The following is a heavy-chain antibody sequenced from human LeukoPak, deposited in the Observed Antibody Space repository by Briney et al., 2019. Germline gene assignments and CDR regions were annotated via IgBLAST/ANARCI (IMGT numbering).Heavy chain of an antibody. V-gene: IGHV3-53*01. CDR1: GFTVSSNY. CDR2: IYSSGNT. CDR3: ARGGVLVTAMNY. D-gene: IGHD2-21*02. Sequence: PGGSLRLSCAASGFTVSSNYMSWVRQAPGKGLEWVSVIYSSGNTYYADSVKGRFTISRDNSKNTLYLEMDSLRVEDTAMYYCARGGVLVTAMNYWGQGTLVTVSS. J-gene: IGHJ4*02.